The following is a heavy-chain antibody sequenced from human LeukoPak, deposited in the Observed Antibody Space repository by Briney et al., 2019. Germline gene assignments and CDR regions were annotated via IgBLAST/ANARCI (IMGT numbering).Heavy chain of an antibody. Sequence: PSGTLSLTCAVSGDSISSSNWWSWVRQPPGKGLEWIGQIYHSGSTNYNPSLESRVTVSVDKSKNQFSLKLSSVTAADTAVYYCARVGIEQQLYTDPIYWGQGTLVTVSS. CDR1: GDSISSSNW. V-gene: IGHV4-4*02. D-gene: IGHD6-13*01. CDR2: IYHSGST. J-gene: IGHJ4*02. CDR3: ARVGIEQQLYTDPIY.